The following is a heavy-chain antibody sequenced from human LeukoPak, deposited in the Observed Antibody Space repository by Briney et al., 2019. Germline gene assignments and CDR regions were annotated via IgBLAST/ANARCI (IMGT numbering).Heavy chain of an antibody. CDR2: ISYDESSK. V-gene: IGHV3-30*03. Sequence: GGSLRLSCAASGFTFSTFGMHWVRQAPGKGLEWVAVISYDESSKYYADSVKGRFTISKDNSKNTLYLQMNSLRAEDTAVYYCARGSYDEDAFDIWGQGTMVTVSS. J-gene: IGHJ3*02. CDR3: ARGSYDEDAFDI. CDR1: GFTFSTFG. D-gene: IGHD3-22*01.